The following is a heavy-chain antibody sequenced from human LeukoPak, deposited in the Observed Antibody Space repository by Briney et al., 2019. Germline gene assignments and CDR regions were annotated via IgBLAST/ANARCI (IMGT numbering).Heavy chain of an antibody. V-gene: IGHV1-69*13. Sequence: VASVKVSCKASGGTFSSYAINWVRQAPGQGREWMGGIIPIFGTANYAQKFQDRVTITADESTSTAYMELSSLRSEDTAIYYCASRLYCSNTRCRNFPFAYWGQGTLVTVSS. CDR2: IIPIFGTA. J-gene: IGHJ4*02. CDR1: GGTFSSYA. D-gene: IGHD2-2*01. CDR3: ASRLYCSNTRCRNFPFAY.